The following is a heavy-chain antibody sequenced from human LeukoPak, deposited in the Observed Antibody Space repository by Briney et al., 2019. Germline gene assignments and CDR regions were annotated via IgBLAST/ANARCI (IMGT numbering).Heavy chain of an antibody. CDR2: IYYSGST. D-gene: IGHD3-10*01. V-gene: IGHV4-39*07. Sequence: SETLSLTCTVSGGSISSSSYYWGWIRQPPGKGLEWIGSIYYSGSTYYNPSLKSRVTISVDTSKNQFSLKLSSVTAADTAVYYCARVPVTMVVFDYWGQGTLVTVSS. CDR1: GGSISSSSYY. CDR3: ARVPVTMVVFDY. J-gene: IGHJ4*02.